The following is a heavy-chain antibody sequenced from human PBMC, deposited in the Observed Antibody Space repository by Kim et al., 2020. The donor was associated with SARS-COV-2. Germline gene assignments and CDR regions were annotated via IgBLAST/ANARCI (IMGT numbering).Heavy chain of an antibody. D-gene: IGHD3-9*01. V-gene: IGHV1-8*01. J-gene: IGHJ5*02. Sequence: ASVKVSCKASGYTFTSYDINWVRQATGQGLEWMGWMNPNSGNTGYAQKFQGRVTMTRNTSISTAYMELSSLRSEDTAVYYCARGTYTSLRYFDWLYRFNWFDPWGQGTLVTVSS. CDR1: GYTFTSYD. CDR2: MNPNSGNT. CDR3: ARGTYTSLRYFDWLYRFNWFDP.